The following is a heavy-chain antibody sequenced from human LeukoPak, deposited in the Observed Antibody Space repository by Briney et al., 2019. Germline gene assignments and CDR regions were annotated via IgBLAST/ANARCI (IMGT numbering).Heavy chain of an antibody. J-gene: IGHJ5*02. Sequence: ASVKVSCKASGGTFSNYAISWVRQAPGQGLEWMGGIIPIFGTANYAQKFQGRVTITADESTSTAYMELSSLRSEDTAVYYCARDRGSYQAAQFNWFDPWGQGTLVTVSS. CDR1: GGTFSNYA. V-gene: IGHV1-69*13. D-gene: IGHD2-15*01. CDR3: ARDRGSYQAAQFNWFDP. CDR2: IIPIFGTA.